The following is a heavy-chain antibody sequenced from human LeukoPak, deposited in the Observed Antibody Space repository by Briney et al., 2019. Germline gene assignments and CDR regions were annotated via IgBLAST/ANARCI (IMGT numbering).Heavy chain of an antibody. D-gene: IGHD3-3*01. J-gene: IGHJ3*02. CDR2: ISWDGGST. CDR1: GFTFDDYT. V-gene: IGHV3-43*01. Sequence: GGSLRLSCAASGFTFDDYTMHWVRQAPGKGLEWVSLISWDGGSTYYADSVKGRFTISRDNSKNSLYLQMNSLRTEDTASYYCAKDIVDFWSGYYDAFDIWGQGTMVTVSS. CDR3: AKDIVDFWSGYYDAFDI.